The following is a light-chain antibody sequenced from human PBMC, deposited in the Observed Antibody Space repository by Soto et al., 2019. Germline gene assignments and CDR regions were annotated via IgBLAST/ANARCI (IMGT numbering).Light chain of an antibody. CDR2: KAS. CDR3: QQYNSYSPT. CDR1: QTISSW. J-gene: IGKJ1*01. V-gene: IGKV1-5*03. Sequence: DIQVTQSPSTLSGSVGDRVTIPCRASQTISSWLAWYQQKPGKAPKLLIYKASTLKSGVPSRFRGSGSETEFTLTISGLQPGDSETYYCQQYNSYSPTFGQGTKVDIK.